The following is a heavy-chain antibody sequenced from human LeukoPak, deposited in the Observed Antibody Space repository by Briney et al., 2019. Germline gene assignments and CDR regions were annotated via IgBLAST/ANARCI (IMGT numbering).Heavy chain of an antibody. CDR3: ARDLYDSSGYLDY. J-gene: IGHJ4*02. V-gene: IGHV4-59*01. D-gene: IGHD3-22*01. CDR2: IYYSGST. Sequence: PSETLSLTCAVYGGSFSGYYWSWIRQPPGKGLEWIGYIYYSGSTNYNPSLKSRVTISVDTSKDQFSLKLNSVTAADTAVYYCARDLYDSSGYLDYWGQGTLVTVSS. CDR1: GGSFSGYY.